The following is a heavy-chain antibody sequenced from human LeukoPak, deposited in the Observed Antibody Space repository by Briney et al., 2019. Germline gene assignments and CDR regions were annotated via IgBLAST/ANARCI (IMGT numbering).Heavy chain of an antibody. Sequence: GGSLRLSCAASGFTFSTYWMTWVRQAPGKGLEWVANVKEDGSEKYYVDSVKGRFTISRDNTKNSLYLQMDGLRAEDTAVYFCARVRLVTTQYDAFAMWGQGTMVTVSS. CDR2: VKEDGSEK. D-gene: IGHD5-12*01. CDR1: GFTFSTYW. CDR3: ARVRLVTTQYDAFAM. V-gene: IGHV3-7*04. J-gene: IGHJ3*02.